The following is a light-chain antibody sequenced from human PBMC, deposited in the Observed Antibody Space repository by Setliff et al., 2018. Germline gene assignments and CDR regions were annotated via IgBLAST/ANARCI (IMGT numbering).Light chain of an antibody. Sequence: QSVLTQPPSASGAPGQRVIISCSGSRPNIADNYVCWYQQLPGTAPKLLVNRNNQRPSGVPDRFSGSKSGTSASLAINGLRSEDEADYYCAAWDNSLSGYVFGTGTKVTVL. CDR1: RPNIADNY. V-gene: IGLV1-47*01. CDR2: RNN. J-gene: IGLJ1*01. CDR3: AAWDNSLSGYV.